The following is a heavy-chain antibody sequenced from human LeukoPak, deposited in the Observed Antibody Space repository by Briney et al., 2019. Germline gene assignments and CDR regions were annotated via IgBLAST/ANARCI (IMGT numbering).Heavy chain of an antibody. CDR2: ISSNGGST. J-gene: IGHJ4*02. V-gene: IGHV3-64*01. CDR3: ARGYYGDPSQVYYFDY. Sequence: PGGSLRLSCAASGFTFSSYAMHWVRQAPGKGLEYVSAISSNGGSTYYANSVKGRFTISRDNSKNTLYLQMGSLRAEDTAVYYCARGYYGDPSQVYYFDYWGQGTLVTVSS. CDR1: GFTFSSYA. D-gene: IGHD4-17*01.